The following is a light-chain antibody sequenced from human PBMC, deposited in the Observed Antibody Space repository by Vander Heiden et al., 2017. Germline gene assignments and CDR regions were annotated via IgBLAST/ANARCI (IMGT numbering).Light chain of an antibody. CDR3: QSYDSSLSAVV. Sequence: QSVLTPPPSLSAPPGQRLTIPCTVSRSNIGAGYHVPLCQQLPRPAPKLLVYGNGNRPSGVPDRFSGSKSGTAASLAITGLQAEDEADYYCQSYDSSLSAVVFGGGTKLTVL. V-gene: IGLV1-40*01. J-gene: IGLJ2*01. CDR2: GNG. CDR1: RSNIGAGYH.